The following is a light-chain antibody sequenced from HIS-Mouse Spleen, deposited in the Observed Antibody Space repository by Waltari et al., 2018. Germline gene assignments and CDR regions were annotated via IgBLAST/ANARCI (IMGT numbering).Light chain of an antibody. CDR1: SSDVGGYHY. J-gene: IGLJ1*01. CDR2: DVS. V-gene: IGLV2-14*03. Sequence: QSALTQPASVSGSPGQSITISCTGTSSDVGGYHYVSWYQQHPGQAPKLMIYDVSNRLSGVSNRFSGSKSGNTASLTISGLQAEDEADYYCSSYTSSSTYVFGTGTKVTVL. CDR3: SSYTSSSTYV.